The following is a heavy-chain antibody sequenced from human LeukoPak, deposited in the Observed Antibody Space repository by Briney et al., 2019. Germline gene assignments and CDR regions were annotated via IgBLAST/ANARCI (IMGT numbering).Heavy chain of an antibody. CDR2: IIPIFGTA. Sequence: GASVKVSCKASGGTLSSYAISWVRQAPGQGLEWMGGIIPIFGTANYAQKFQGRVTITADESTSTAYMELSSLRSEDTAVYYCAYCSSTSCYGGGIDYWGQGTLVTVSS. V-gene: IGHV1-69*13. J-gene: IGHJ4*02. D-gene: IGHD2-2*01. CDR3: AYCSSTSCYGGGIDY. CDR1: GGTLSSYA.